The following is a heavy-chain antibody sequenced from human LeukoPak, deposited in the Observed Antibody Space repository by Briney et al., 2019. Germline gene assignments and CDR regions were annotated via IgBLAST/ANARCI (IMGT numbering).Heavy chain of an antibody. CDR2: ISYDGSNK. J-gene: IGHJ4*02. CDR1: GFTFSNYA. Sequence: PGRSLRLSCAASGFTFSNYAMYWVRQAPVKGLEWVAVISYDGSNKYYADSVKGRFTISRDNSKNTLYLQMDSLGAEDTAVYYCAREGRYYGSAIYPYYFDYWGEGTLVTVSS. CDR3: AREGRYYGSAIYPYYFDY. D-gene: IGHD3-10*01. V-gene: IGHV3-30-3*01.